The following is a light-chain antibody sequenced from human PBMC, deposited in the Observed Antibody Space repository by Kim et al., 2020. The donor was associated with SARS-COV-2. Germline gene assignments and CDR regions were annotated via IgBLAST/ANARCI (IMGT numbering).Light chain of an antibody. V-gene: IGLV6-57*03. CDR2: DDD. J-gene: IGLJ2*01. CDR3: QSYNRDNVI. Sequence: GKTVTISCTRSSGSIDDNYVQWYQQRPGGVPTAVIYDDDQRPSGVSDRFSGSIDNSSNSASLTISGLRTEDEADYYCQSYNRDNVIFGGGTQLPVL. CDR1: SGSIDDNY.